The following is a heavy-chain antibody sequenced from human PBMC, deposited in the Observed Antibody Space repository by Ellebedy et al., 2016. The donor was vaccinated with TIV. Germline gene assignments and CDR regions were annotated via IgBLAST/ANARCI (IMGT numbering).Heavy chain of an antibody. CDR2: MKGDGSSV. J-gene: IGHJ6*02. Sequence: GGSLRLSCAASGFTFSSHWMYWVRQAPGKGLEWVSRMKGDGSSVTYADSVKGRFTISRDNSKNTLYLQMDSLRVEETAVYYCASDRGNYGGAPYNGMDIWGQGTTVTVSS. CDR1: GFTFSSHW. V-gene: IGHV3-74*01. D-gene: IGHD3-10*01. CDR3: ASDRGNYGGAPYNGMDI.